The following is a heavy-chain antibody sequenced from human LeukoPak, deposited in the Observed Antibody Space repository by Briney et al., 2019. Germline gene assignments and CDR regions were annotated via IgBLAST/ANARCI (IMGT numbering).Heavy chain of an antibody. CDR3: AKYGYCSGGSCYFESTYFDY. Sequence: GGSLSLSCAASGFTFISYAMSWVRQAPGKGLEWVSAISGSGGSTYYADSVKGRFTISRDNSKKTLYLQMNSLRAEDTAVYYCAKYGYCSGGSCYFESTYFDYWGQGTLVTVSS. D-gene: IGHD2-15*01. J-gene: IGHJ4*02. V-gene: IGHV3-23*01. CDR2: ISGSGGST. CDR1: GFTFISYA.